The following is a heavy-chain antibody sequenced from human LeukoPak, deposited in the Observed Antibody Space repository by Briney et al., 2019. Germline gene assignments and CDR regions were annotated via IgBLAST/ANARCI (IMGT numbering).Heavy chain of an antibody. V-gene: IGHV4-4*07. J-gene: IGHJ6*03. CDR1: GGSISDYY. CDR3: ARAAGGDAVYYGSGRRYYSYYMDV. Sequence: KSSETLSLTCAVSGGSISDYYWNWIRQPAGKGLEWIGRIDTSGNTKYNPSLKGRVTMSLDTSKNHFSLEVMSVTSADTALYYCARAAGGDAVYYGSGRRYYSYYMDVWGKGTSVTISS. D-gene: IGHD3-10*01. CDR2: IDTSGNT.